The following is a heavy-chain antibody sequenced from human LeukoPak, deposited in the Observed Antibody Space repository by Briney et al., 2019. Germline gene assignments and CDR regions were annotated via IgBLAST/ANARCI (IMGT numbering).Heavy chain of an antibody. D-gene: IGHD1-7*01. CDR2: IYYSGST. J-gene: IGHJ4*02. V-gene: IGHV4-59*01. Sequence: PSETLSLTCTVSGGSISSYYWSWIRQPPGKGLEWIGYIYYSGSTNCNPSLKSRVTISVDTSKNQFSLKLNSVTAADTAVYYCARGGWELFDYWGQGTLVTVSS. CDR3: ARGGWELFDY. CDR1: GGSISSYY.